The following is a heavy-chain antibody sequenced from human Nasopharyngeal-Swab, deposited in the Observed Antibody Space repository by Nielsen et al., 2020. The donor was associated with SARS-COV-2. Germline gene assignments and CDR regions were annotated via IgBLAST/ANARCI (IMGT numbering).Heavy chain of an antibody. D-gene: IGHD5-18*01. CDR2: IYYSGST. J-gene: IGHJ6*03. CDR3: ARTIGASRGYSYGSYYYMDV. V-gene: IGHV4-59*01. Sequence: SETLSLTCTVSGGSISSYYWSWIRQPPGKGLEWIGYIYYSGSTNYNPSLKSRVTISVDTSKNQFSLKLSSVTAADTAVYYCARTIGASRGYSYGSYYYMDVWGKGTMVTVSS. CDR1: GGSISSYY.